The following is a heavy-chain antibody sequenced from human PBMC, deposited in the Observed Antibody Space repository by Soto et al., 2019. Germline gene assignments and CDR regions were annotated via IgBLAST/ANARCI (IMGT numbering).Heavy chain of an antibody. CDR2: VWYDGNKE. V-gene: IGHV3-33*03. Sequence: GGSLRLSCAASGFTFSNYGMHWVRQAPGKGLEWVAIVWYDGNKEDYTDSVKGRFTISRDNSKNTLYLQMNSLRAEDTAVYYCAKDGWGSGRLIYHFDYWGQGTLVTVSS. J-gene: IGHJ4*02. D-gene: IGHD3-10*01. CDR1: GFTFSNYG. CDR3: AKDGWGSGRLIYHFDY.